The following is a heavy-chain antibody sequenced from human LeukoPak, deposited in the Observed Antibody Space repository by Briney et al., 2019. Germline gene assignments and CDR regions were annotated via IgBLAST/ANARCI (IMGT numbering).Heavy chain of an antibody. CDR1: GFTFSSYG. Sequence: GGSLRLSCAASGFTFSSYGMHWVRQAPGKGLEWVAVISYDGSNKYYADSVKGRFTISRDNSKNTLYLQMNSLRAEDTAVYYCAKLWATRDYWGQGTLVTVSS. J-gene: IGHJ4*02. V-gene: IGHV3-30*18. D-gene: IGHD5-12*01. CDR3: AKLWATRDY. CDR2: ISYDGSNK.